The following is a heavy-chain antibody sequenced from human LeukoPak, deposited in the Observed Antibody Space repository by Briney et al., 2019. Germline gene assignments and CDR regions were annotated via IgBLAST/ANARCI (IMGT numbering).Heavy chain of an antibody. CDR2: INHSGST. J-gene: IGHJ4*02. Sequence: SETLSLTCAVYGGSFSGYYWSWIRQPPGKGLEWIGEINHSGSTNYNPSLKSRVTISVDTSKNQFSLKLSTVTAADAAVYYCARGGGRGGSDYWGQGSLVTVSS. CDR3: ARGGGRGGSDY. V-gene: IGHV4-34*01. D-gene: IGHD3-10*01. CDR1: GGSFSGYY.